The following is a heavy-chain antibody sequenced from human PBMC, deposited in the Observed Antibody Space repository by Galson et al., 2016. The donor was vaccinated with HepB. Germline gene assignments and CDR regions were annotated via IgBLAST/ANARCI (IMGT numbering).Heavy chain of an antibody. V-gene: IGHV1-46*01. CDR1: GYTFINYF. D-gene: IGHD5-18*01. Sequence: SVKVSCKASGYTFINYFLHWVRQAPGQGPEWMGIINPSSGGSANFAQKFQGRVSMTSDRSTSTVYMELSSLRSEDTAVYYCARDIGYSYGYWVYWGQGTLVTVSS. J-gene: IGHJ1*01. CDR2: INPSSGGSA. CDR3: ARDIGYSYGYWVY.